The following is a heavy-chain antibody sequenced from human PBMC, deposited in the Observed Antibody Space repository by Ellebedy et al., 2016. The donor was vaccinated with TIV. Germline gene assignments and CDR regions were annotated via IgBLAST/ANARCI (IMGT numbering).Heavy chain of an antibody. J-gene: IGHJ4*02. D-gene: IGHD5-18*01. CDR1: GFTFSSYS. V-gene: IGHV3-48*04. Sequence: PGGSLRLSCAASGFTFSSYSMNWVRQAPGKGLEWVSYISSRSTTIDYADSVKGRFTISRDDAKNSLSLHMNSLRAEDTAVYYCARTRGYNYGYSDYWGQGTLVTVSP. CDR2: ISSRSTTI. CDR3: ARTRGYNYGYSDY.